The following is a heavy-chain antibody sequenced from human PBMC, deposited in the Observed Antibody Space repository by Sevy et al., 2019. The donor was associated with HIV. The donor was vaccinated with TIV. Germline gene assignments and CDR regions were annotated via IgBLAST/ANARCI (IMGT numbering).Heavy chain of an antibody. CDR2: ITGSGDKI. D-gene: IGHD3-22*01. CDR1: GFTFRSYT. V-gene: IGHV3-23*01. J-gene: IGHJ4*02. Sequence: GGSLRLSCVVSGFTFRSYTMTWVRQAPGKGLEWVSTITGSGDKIYYADSVKGRFTISRDNSRNTLYLQMSSLRAVDTAVYYCAKGPDYYASSGTPLDYWGQGTLVTVSS. CDR3: AKGPDYYASSGTPLDY.